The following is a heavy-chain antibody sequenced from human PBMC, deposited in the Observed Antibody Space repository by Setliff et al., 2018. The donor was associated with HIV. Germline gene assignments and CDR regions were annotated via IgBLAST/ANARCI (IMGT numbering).Heavy chain of an antibody. J-gene: IGHJ4*02. CDR2: IYRGGAT. V-gene: IGHV3-66*01. D-gene: IGHD3-22*01. CDR3: ARDLSYDYDRSSDTFDY. CDR1: GFIFSSYA. Sequence: GGSLRLSCSDSGFIFSSYAMHWVRQAPGKGLEWVSVIYRGGATYYADSVKGHFTISRDNSKNTLYLQMNSLRAEDTAVYYCARDLSYDYDRSSDTFDYWGQGTLVTVSS.